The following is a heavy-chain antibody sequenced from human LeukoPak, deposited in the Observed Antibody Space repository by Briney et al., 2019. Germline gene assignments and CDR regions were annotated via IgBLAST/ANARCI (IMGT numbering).Heavy chain of an antibody. J-gene: IGHJ5*02. CDR3: ATDLGSRLADYDFWSGRGGFDP. V-gene: IGHV1-24*01. Sequence: ASVTVSCTVSGYTLTELSMHWVRQAPGKGLEWMGGFDPEDGETIYAQKFQGRVTMTEDTSTDTAYMELSSLRSEDTAVYYCATDLGSRLADYDFWSGRGGFDPWGQGTLVTVSS. D-gene: IGHD3-3*01. CDR2: FDPEDGET. CDR1: GYTLTELS.